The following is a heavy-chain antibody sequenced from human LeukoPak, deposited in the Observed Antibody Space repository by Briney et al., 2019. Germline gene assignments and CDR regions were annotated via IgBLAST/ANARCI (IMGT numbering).Heavy chain of an antibody. CDR3: ARDFRSNLRTHDY. Sequence: GGSLRLSCAASGFTFSDYYMSWIRQAPGKGLEWVSYISSSGSTIYYADSVKGRFTISRDNAKNSLYLQMNSLRAEDTAIYYCARDFRSNLRTHDYWGQGTLVTVSS. J-gene: IGHJ4*02. V-gene: IGHV3-11*04. CDR1: GFTFSDYY. D-gene: IGHD2-8*01. CDR2: ISSSGSTI.